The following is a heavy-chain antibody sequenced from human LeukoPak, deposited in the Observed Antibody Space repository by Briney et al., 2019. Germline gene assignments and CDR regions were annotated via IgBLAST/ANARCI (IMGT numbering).Heavy chain of an antibody. V-gene: IGHV1-2*06. J-gene: IGHJ4*02. Sequence: ASETVSCKASGYTFTGYYMHWVRQAPGQGLEWMGRINPNSGGTNYAQKFQGRVTMTRDTSISTAYMELSRLRSDDTAVYYCARDRTGYSSGWYYAYWGQGTLVTVSS. CDR3: ARDRTGYSSGWYYAY. CDR1: GYTFTGYY. D-gene: IGHD6-19*01. CDR2: INPNSGGT.